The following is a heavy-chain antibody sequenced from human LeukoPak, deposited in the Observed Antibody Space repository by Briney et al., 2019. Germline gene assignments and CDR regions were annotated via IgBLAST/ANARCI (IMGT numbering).Heavy chain of an antibody. CDR1: GYTFTGYY. J-gene: IGHJ4*02. CDR3: ARGGWEPWFDY. Sequence: ASVKLSCKASGYTFTGYYIHWVRQAPGQGLEWMARIDPNSDSANYAQKFQGRGTMTRATAISTAYMELSRLGSDDSAVYYGARGGWEPWFDYWGQGTLVTVSS. D-gene: IGHD1-26*01. CDR2: IDPNSDSA. V-gene: IGHV1-2*06.